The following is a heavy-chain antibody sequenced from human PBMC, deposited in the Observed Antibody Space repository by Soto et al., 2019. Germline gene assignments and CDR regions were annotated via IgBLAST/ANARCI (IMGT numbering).Heavy chain of an antibody. Sequence: ASVKVSCKASGYTFTTYSFSWVRQAPGQGLEWIGWISANNGKTVYAQKFQDRVTMTTDTSTSTAHLELRSLKTDDTAVYYCARESGVVVIVKGEFEFWGQGTLVTVSS. CDR2: ISANNGKT. CDR3: ARESGVVVIVKGEFEF. D-gene: IGHD2-21*01. CDR1: GYTFTTYS. J-gene: IGHJ4*02. V-gene: IGHV1-18*04.